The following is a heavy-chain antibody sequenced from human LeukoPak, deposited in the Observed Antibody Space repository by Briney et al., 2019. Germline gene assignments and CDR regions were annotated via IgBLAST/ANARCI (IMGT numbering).Heavy chain of an antibody. V-gene: IGHV3-23*01. CDR3: PKDLHRARALSSRPSY. J-gene: IGHJ4*02. D-gene: IGHD6-13*01. Sequence: GGSLRLSCAASGFTFSSYAMSWVRQAPGKGLEWVSAISGSCGSTYYADSVKGRFTISRDNSKNTLYLQMNSLRAEDTAVYYCPKDLHRARALSSRPSYWGQGTLVTVSS. CDR2: ISGSCGST. CDR1: GFTFSSYA.